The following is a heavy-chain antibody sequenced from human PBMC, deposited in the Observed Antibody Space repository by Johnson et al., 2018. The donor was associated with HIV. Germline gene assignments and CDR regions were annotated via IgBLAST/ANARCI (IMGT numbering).Heavy chain of an antibody. V-gene: IGHV3-38*03. CDR2: ISGGST. J-gene: IGHJ3*02. CDR1: GFTFSDYY. CDR3: AREWLYGFDI. D-gene: IGHD5-24*01. Sequence: VQLVESGGGLVQPGGSLRLSCAASGFTFSDYYMSWIRQAPGKGLEWVSSISGGSTYYADSVKGRFTISRDNSKNTLYLQMNRLRAEDTAVYYCAREWLYGFDIWGQGTMVTVSS.